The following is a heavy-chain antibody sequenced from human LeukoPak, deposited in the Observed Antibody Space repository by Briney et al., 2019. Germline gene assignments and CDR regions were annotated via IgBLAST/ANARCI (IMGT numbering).Heavy chain of an antibody. CDR2: ISAGDNI. CDR3: ATSRVFDH. CDR1: GFTFSDYF. J-gene: IGHJ4*02. Sequence: GSPRLSCVASGFTFSDYFMSWIRQAPGKGLEWLSFISAGDNIYYADSVKGRFTISRDNAKKTLYLEMNSLRMEDTAIYYCATSRVFDHWGQGTLVTVSS. V-gene: IGHV3-11*04.